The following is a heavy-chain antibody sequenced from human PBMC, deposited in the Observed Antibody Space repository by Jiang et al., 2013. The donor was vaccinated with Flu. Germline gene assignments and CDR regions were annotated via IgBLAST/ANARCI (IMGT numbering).Heavy chain of an antibody. Sequence: WIGYIYYSGSTYYNPSLKSRVIISVDTSKNQFSLKLSSVTAADTAVYYCARDTDYYDSSGYPIMRAFDIWGQGTMVTVSS. CDR3: ARDTDYYDSSGYPIMRAFDI. J-gene: IGHJ3*02. D-gene: IGHD3-22*01. CDR2: IYYSGST. V-gene: IGHV4-31*02.